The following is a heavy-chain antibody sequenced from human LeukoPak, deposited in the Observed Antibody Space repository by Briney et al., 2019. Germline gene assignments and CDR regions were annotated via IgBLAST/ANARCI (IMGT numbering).Heavy chain of an antibody. J-gene: IGHJ4*02. V-gene: IGHV4-39*01. CDR3: ARRSAYDFWSGPYDY. Sequence: PSGTLSLTCTVSGGSISSSSYYWGWIRQPPGKGLEWIGSIYYSGSTYYNPSLKSRVTISVDTSKNQFSLKLSSVTAADTAVYYCARRSAYDFWSGPYDYWGQGTLVTVSS. CDR1: GGSISSSSYY. D-gene: IGHD3-3*01. CDR2: IYYSGST.